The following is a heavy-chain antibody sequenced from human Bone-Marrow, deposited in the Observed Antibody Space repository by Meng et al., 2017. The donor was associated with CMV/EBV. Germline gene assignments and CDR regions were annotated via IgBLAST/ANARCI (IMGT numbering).Heavy chain of an antibody. D-gene: IGHD1-14*01. CDR2: IKQDGSEK. Sequence: GESLKISCTVSGFTFSSHRMSWVRLAPGKGLEWVANIKQDGSEKYYVDSVKGRFTISRDNAKNSLYLQMDSLRGEDTAVYYCARIRTARFDYYYYGMDVWGQGTTVAVSS. CDR3: ARIRTARFDYYYYGMDV. J-gene: IGHJ6*02. CDR1: GFTFSSHR. V-gene: IGHV3-7*01.